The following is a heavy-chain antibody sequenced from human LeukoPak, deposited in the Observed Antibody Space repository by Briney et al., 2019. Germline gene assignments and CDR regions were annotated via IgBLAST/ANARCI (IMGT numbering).Heavy chain of an antibody. Sequence: SETLSLTCTVFGGSISSSSYYWSWIRQPPGKGLEWIGEINHSGSTNYNPSLKSRVTISVDTSKNQFSLKLSSVTAADTAVYYCARVNQYYYYYGMDVWGQGTTVTVSS. V-gene: IGHV4-39*07. D-gene: IGHD1-14*01. CDR3: ARVNQYYYYYGMDV. J-gene: IGHJ6*02. CDR1: GGSISSSSYY. CDR2: INHSGST.